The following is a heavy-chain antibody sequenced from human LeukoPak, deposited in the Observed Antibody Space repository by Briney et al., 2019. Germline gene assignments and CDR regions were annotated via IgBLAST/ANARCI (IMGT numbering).Heavy chain of an antibody. D-gene: IGHD3-22*01. V-gene: IGHV4-59*08. J-gene: IGHJ6*02. CDR2: IYYSGST. Sequence: KTSETLSLTCTVSGGSISSYYWSWIRQPPGKGLEWIGYIYYSGSTNYNPSLKSRVTISVDTSKNQFSLKLSSVTAADTAVYYCARMSLDSSGYYYAPAKYYYYYYGMDVWGQGTTVTVSS. CDR1: GGSISSYY. CDR3: ARMSLDSSGYYYAPAKYYYYYYGMDV.